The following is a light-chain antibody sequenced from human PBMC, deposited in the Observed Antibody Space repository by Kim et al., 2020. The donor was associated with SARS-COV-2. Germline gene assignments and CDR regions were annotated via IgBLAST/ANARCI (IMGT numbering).Light chain of an antibody. CDR1: RRIGGK. CDR2: DTS. Sequence: PRRGAPPSGRASRRIGGKLGGNQKKPGQAPRLLIVDTSNRAAGIPARFSGSGSETDFTLTISSLEPEDFAVYYCQQRAKWPLTFGGGTKVDIK. CDR3: QQRAKWPLT. V-gene: IGKV3-11*01. J-gene: IGKJ4*01.